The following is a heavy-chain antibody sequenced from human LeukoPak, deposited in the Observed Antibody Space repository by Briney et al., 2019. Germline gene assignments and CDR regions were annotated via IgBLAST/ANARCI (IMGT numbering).Heavy chain of an antibody. CDR1: GGSISSSSYY. D-gene: IGHD3-16*01. CDR3: ARGLGGGPNKDY. Sequence: PSETLSLTCTVSGGSISSSSYYWGWIRQPPGKGLEWIGEINHSGSTNYNPSLKSRVTISVDTSKNQFSLKLSSVTAADTAVYYCARGLGGGPNKDYWGQGTLVTVSS. V-gene: IGHV4-39*07. J-gene: IGHJ4*02. CDR2: INHSGST.